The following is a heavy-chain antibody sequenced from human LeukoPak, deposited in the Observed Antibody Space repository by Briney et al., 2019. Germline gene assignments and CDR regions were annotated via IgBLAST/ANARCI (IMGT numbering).Heavy chain of an antibody. J-gene: IGHJ4*02. CDR3: ARDYSGTSVVAATCAGY. D-gene: IGHD2-15*01. Sequence: GGSLRLSCAASGFTFSSYGMHWVSQARGKGLEWVAVISYDGSNKYYADSVKGRFTISRDNSKNTLYLQMNSLRAEDTAVYYCARDYSGTSVVAATCAGYWGQGTLVTVSS. V-gene: IGHV3-30*03. CDR2: ISYDGSNK. CDR1: GFTFSSYG.